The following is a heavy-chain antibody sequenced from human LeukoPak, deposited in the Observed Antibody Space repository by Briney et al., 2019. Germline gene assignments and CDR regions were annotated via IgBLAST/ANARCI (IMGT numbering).Heavy chain of an antibody. V-gene: IGHV1-2*06. CDR3: ARGLCTIFVPATACLDF. J-gene: IGHJ4*02. D-gene: IGHD3-3*01. CDR1: GYTFTGYY. Sequence: ASVKVSCKASGYTFTGYYVHWVRQAPGQGLQWMGRINPNSGDTNYAQKFQGRVTMTRDTSINTAYMELSRLTSDDTAVYYCARGLCTIFVPATACLDFWGQGTLVTVSS. CDR2: INPNSGDT.